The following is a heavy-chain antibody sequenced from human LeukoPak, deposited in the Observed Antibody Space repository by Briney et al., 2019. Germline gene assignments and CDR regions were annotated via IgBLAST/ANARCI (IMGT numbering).Heavy chain of an antibody. D-gene: IGHD6-13*01. J-gene: IGHJ4*02. CDR1: GFTFSNYG. V-gene: IGHV3-33*01. CDR2: IWYDGSNK. CDR3: ARDLTQLALFDY. Sequence: PGGSLRLSCAASGFTFSNYGMHGVRQAPGKGREWGAVIWYDGSNKYYADSVKGRFTLSRDNSKNTLFLQMNSLRPEDTAVYFCARDLTQLALFDYWGQGTLVTVSS.